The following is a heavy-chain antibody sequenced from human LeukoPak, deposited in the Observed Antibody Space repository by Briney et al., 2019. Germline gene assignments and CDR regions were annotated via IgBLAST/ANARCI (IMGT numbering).Heavy chain of an antibody. Sequence: PGGSLRLSCAASGFTFSSYSMNWVRQAPGKGLEWVSSIGSSSSYIYYADSVKGRFTISRDNAKNSLYLQMNSLRAEDTAVYYCAREMQWLTPTYAFDIWGQGTMVTVSS. CDR1: GFTFSSYS. D-gene: IGHD6-19*01. V-gene: IGHV3-21*01. CDR3: AREMQWLTPTYAFDI. J-gene: IGHJ3*02. CDR2: IGSSSSYI.